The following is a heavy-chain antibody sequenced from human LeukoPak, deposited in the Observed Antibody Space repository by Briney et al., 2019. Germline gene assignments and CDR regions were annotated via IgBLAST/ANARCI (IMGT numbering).Heavy chain of an antibody. J-gene: IGHJ4*02. CDR1: GGSFSGYY. CDR3: ARGPMKPKYYYDSRGYFGY. Sequence: PSETLSLTCAVYGGSFSGYYWSWIRQPPGKGLEWIGEINHSGSTNYNPSLKSRVTISVDTSKNQFSLKLSSVTAADTAVYYCARGPMKPKYYYDSRGYFGYWGQGTLVTVSS. V-gene: IGHV4-34*01. D-gene: IGHD3-22*01. CDR2: INHSGST.